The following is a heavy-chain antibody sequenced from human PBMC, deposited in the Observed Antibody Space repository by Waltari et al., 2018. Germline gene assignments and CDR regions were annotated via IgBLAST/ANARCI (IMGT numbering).Heavy chain of an antibody. Sequence: EVQLVESGGALVQPGGSLRLSCAASGFTFSNYWMNWVRQAPGRGREVGASIKQLGNEKNYGDSVRGRFTISRDDAKKSVYLELNSLRADDTAVYYCARDLRSWPYYLDYWGQGTLVTVSS. CDR1: GFTFSNYW. D-gene: IGHD6-13*01. CDR3: ARDLRSWPYYLDY. J-gene: IGHJ4*02. CDR2: IKQLGNEK. V-gene: IGHV3-7*01.